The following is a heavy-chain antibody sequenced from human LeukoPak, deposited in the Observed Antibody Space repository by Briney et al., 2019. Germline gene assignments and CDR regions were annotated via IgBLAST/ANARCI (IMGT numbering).Heavy chain of an antibody. CDR2: ISYDESNE. V-gene: IGHV3-30*18. J-gene: IGHJ4*02. CDR3: AKEESRADKNFDY. Sequence: GGSLRLSCAASEFTFSSYDMHWVRQAPGKGLEWVAVISYDESNEYYADSVKGRFTISRDNSKNTLYLQMNSLRAEDTAVYYCAKEESRADKNFDYWGQGTLVTVSS. D-gene: IGHD2/OR15-2a*01. CDR1: EFTFSSYD.